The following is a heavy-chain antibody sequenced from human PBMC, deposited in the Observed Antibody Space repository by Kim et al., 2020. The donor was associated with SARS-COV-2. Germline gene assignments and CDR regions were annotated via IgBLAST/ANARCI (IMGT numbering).Heavy chain of an antibody. CDR3: AGTTVVTWYFDY. Sequence: NYAQKFQGRVTITADESTSTAYMELSSLRSEDTAVYYCAGTTVVTWYFDYWGQGTLVTVSS. D-gene: IGHD3-22*01. V-gene: IGHV1-69*01. J-gene: IGHJ4*02.